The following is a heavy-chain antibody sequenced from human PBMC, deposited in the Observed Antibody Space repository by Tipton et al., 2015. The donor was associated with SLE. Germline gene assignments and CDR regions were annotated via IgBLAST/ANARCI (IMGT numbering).Heavy chain of an antibody. V-gene: IGHV4-34*01. CDR1: GGSISSYY. Sequence: GLVKPSETLSLTCTVSGGSISSYYWSWIRQSPGKGLEWIGEINHSGSTNYNPSLKSRVTISVDTSKNQFSLKLSSVTAADTALYYCARGKGWFDPWGQGTLVTVSS. CDR3: ARGKGWFDP. CDR2: INHSGST. J-gene: IGHJ5*02.